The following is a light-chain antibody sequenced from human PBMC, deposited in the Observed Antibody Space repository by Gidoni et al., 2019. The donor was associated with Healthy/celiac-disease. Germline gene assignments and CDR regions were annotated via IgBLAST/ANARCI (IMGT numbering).Light chain of an antibody. CDR1: QSVSSN. CDR2: GAS. V-gene: IGKV3-15*01. Sequence: EIVMTQSPATLSVSPGERATLSCRASQSVSSNLAWYQQKPGQAPRLLIYGASTRATGIPARFSGSGSGTEFTLTISSLQPEDFAVYYCQQYNNWLWTFXQXTKVXIK. CDR3: QQYNNWLWT. J-gene: IGKJ1*01.